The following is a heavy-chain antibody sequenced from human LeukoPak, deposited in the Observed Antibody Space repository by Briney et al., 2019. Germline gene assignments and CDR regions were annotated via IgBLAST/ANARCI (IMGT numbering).Heavy chain of an antibody. CDR3: ARTYGSGSYYPMNMDV. Sequence: ASVKVSCEASGYTFTSYGISWVRQAPGQGLEWMGWISAYNGNTNYAQKLQGRVTMTTDTSTSTAYMELRSLRSDDTAVYYCARTYGSGSYYPMNMDVWGKGTTVTVSS. D-gene: IGHD3-10*01. J-gene: IGHJ6*03. CDR1: GYTFTSYG. CDR2: ISAYNGNT. V-gene: IGHV1-18*01.